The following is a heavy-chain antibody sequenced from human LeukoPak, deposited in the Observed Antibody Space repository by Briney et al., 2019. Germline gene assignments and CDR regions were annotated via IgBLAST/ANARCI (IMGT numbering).Heavy chain of an antibody. D-gene: IGHD3-3*02. J-gene: IGHJ3*02. V-gene: IGHV4-38-2*01. CDR2: IYHSRSGST. Sequence: PSETLSLTCAVSGYSISSGCYWGWIRQPPGRGLEWIGSIYHSRSGSTYYNPSLKSRVTMSVDMSKNQFSLKLTSVTAAYTAVYYCARPVLAQGINAFDIWGQGTMVTVSS. CDR1: GYSISSGCY. CDR3: ARPVLAQGINAFDI.